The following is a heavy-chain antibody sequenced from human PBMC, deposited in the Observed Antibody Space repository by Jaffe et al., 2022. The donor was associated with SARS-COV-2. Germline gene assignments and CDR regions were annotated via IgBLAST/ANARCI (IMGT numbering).Heavy chain of an antibody. J-gene: IGHJ4*02. CDR3: TRFWQLDEAFDS. Sequence: EVQLVQSGVEVKKPGESLTISCRGSGYIFVNYWIIWVRQRPGKGLEWVGRIDPSDSSVNYSPSFQGHVTISTDKSINTAFLQWTSLEASDTAVYFCTRFWQLDEAFDSWGQGTLVTVSS. V-gene: IGHV5-10-1*03. CDR1: GYIFVNYW. CDR2: IDPSDSSV. D-gene: IGHD6-13*01.